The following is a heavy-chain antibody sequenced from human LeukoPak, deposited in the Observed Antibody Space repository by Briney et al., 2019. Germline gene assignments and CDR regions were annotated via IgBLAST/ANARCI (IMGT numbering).Heavy chain of an antibody. CDR2: MHYSGST. CDR1: GGSITNNGYY. J-gene: IGHJ6*03. D-gene: IGHD2-2*02. CDR3: ARVIPTVVPAAITPDYMDV. V-gene: IGHV4-39*07. Sequence: SETLSLTCSVSGGSITNNGYYWGWIRQSPETGLEWIGSMHYSGSTYYNPSLNSRVTISVDTSKNQFSLKLSSVTAADTAVYYCARVIPTVVPAAITPDYMDVWGKGTTVTVSS.